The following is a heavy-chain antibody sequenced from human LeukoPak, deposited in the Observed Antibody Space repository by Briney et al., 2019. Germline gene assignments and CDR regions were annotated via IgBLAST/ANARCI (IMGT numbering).Heavy chain of an antibody. Sequence: PGGSLRLSCAASGFTFSSYAMSWVRQAPGKGLEWVSGISVSGGSTLYADSVKGRFTISRDNSKKTVYLQMNSLRAEDTAVYYCAKDRVAHFFYWYFDLWGRGTLVTVSS. CDR3: AKDRVAHFFYWYFDL. J-gene: IGHJ2*01. V-gene: IGHV3-23*01. CDR2: ISVSGGST. CDR1: GFTFSSYA. D-gene: IGHD5-12*01.